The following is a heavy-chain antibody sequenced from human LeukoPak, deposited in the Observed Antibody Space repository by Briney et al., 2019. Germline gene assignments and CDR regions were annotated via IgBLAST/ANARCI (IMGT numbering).Heavy chain of an antibody. J-gene: IGHJ3*02. D-gene: IGHD6-19*01. CDR1: GSSFTSYW. CDR3: ARSVAVAGPGGAFDI. V-gene: IGHV5-51*01. Sequence: GASLQISCQGSGSSFTSYWIGWVRQLPGKGLEWMGIIYPGDSDTRYSPSFQGQVTISADKSISTAYLQWSSLKASDTAMYYCARSVAVAGPGGAFDIWGQGTMVTVSS. CDR2: IYPGDSDT.